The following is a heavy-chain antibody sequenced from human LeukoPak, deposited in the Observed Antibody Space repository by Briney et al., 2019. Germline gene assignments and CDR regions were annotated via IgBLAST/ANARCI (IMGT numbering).Heavy chain of an antibody. J-gene: IGHJ4*02. CDR2: IYTSGST. CDR3: AREGLIAAAGTDLAFDY. CDR1: GGSISSGGYY. Sequence: PSQTLSLTCTVSGGSISSGGYYWSWIRQPAGKGLEWIGRIYTSGSTNYNPSLKSRVTISVDTSKNQFSLKLSSVTAADTAVYYCAREGLIAAAGTDLAFDYWGQGTLVTVSS. V-gene: IGHV4-61*02. D-gene: IGHD6-13*01.